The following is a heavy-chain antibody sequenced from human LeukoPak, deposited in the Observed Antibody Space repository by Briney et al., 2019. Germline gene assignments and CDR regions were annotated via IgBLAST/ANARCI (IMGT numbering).Heavy chain of an antibody. CDR2: ITSTSGAR. J-gene: IGHJ4*02. V-gene: IGHV3-48*04. CDR3: GRAIASYGDSAY. CDR1: GFTFSSFS. D-gene: IGHD5-18*01. Sequence: GGSLRLSCAASGFTFSSFSMNWVRQAPGKGLEWLSYITSTSGARYYADSVKGRFTISRDNAKNSLYLQMDSLRAEDTAVYYRGRAIASYGDSAYWGQGTLVTVSS.